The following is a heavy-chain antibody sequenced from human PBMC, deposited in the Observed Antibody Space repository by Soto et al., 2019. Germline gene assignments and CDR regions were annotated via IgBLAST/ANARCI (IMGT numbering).Heavy chain of an antibody. V-gene: IGHV3-13*04. CDR3: AKERSSGWSFDY. J-gene: IGHJ4*02. CDR2: IGTAGDT. Sequence: GGSLRLSCAASGFTFCSYDMHWVRQATGKGLEWVSAIGTAGDTYYPGSVKGRFTISRENAKNTLYLQMNSLRAEDTAVFYCAKERSSGWSFDYWGQGTLLTVSS. CDR1: GFTFCSYD. D-gene: IGHD6-19*01.